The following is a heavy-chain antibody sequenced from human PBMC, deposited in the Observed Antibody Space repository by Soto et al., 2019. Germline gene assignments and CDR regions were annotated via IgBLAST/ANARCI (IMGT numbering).Heavy chain of an antibody. CDR3: ARDPYHVLMVNAPNLYGMDV. CDR2: ISTYNGNT. CDR1: GYTFTTYD. V-gene: IGHV1-18*01. D-gene: IGHD2-8*01. Sequence: ASLKVCCKASGYTFTTYDISWVRQAPGQGLEWMGRISTYNGNTNYPQSLQGRLTMTTDTSTTTAYMELRSLRSDDTAVYYCARDPYHVLMVNAPNLYGMDVWGQGTTVTVSS. J-gene: IGHJ6*02.